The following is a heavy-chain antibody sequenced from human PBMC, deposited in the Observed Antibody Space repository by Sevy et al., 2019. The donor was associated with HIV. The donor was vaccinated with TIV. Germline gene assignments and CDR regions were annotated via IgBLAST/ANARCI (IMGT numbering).Heavy chain of an antibody. CDR2: INHSGST. Sequence: SETLSLTCAVYGGSFSGYYWTWIRQPPGKGLEWIGEINHSGSTNYNPSLKSRVTISVDTSKNQFSLKLNSLTAADTAVYYCAHKVRGVFCEWGQGTLVTVSS. CDR1: GGSFSGYY. V-gene: IGHV4-34*01. D-gene: IGHD3-10*01. J-gene: IGHJ4*02. CDR3: AHKVRGVFCE.